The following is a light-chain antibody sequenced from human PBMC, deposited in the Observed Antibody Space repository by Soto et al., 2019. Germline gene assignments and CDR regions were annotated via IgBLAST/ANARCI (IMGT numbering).Light chain of an antibody. J-gene: IGKJ1*01. Sequence: DIQMTQSPSTLSASVGDRVTITCRASQSISSWLAWDQQKPGKAPKLLIYDASSLDSGVPSRFIGSGYGAGFALSLSSLQPDAFATYYRQQDNSYWTFGQGTKVEIK. CDR1: QSISSW. CDR2: DAS. CDR3: QQDNSYWT. V-gene: IGKV1-5*01.